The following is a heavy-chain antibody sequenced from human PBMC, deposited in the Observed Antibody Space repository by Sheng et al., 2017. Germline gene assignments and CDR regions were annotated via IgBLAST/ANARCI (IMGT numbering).Heavy chain of an antibody. CDR3: ARRGSGSYYRTYYFDN. CDR1: GGSFSGNY. D-gene: IGHD3-10*01. V-gene: IGHV4-34*01. Sequence: QVQLQQWGAGLLKPSETLSLTCAVYGGSFSGNYWSWIRQPPGKGLEWIGEINHSGSTNYNPSLKSRVTISVDTSKNQFSLKLSSVTAADTAVYYCARRGSGSYYRTYYFDNWGQGTLVTVSS. J-gene: IGHJ4*02. CDR2: INHSGST.